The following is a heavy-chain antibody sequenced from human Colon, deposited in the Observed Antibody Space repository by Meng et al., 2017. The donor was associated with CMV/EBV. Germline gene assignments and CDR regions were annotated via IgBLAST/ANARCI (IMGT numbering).Heavy chain of an antibody. J-gene: IGHJ4*02. CDR2: ISSSAITI. V-gene: IGHV3-48*03. Sequence: GESLKISCSASGFSFGTYGLNWVRQAPGKGLEWIAYISSSAITIYYADSVQGRFTISRDNANNSLCLEMNSLRAEDTAIYYCARTGYNYATGFDEWGQGTLVTVSS. D-gene: IGHD5-18*01. CDR1: GFSFGTYG. CDR3: ARTGYNYATGFDE.